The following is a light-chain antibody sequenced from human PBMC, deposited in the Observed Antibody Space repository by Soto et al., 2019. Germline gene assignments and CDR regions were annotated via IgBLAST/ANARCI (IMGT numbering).Light chain of an antibody. CDR1: QSVRKN. CDR3: QQFDDWPT. Sequence: IVMRQSPATLSVTPGERATLSCRASQSVRKNLAWYQQKPGQAPRLLIYGTSNRATGIPDRISGSRSGTEFTLTISSLQSEDFGVYYCQQFDDWPTFGQGTKVDVK. V-gene: IGKV3-15*01. J-gene: IGKJ1*01. CDR2: GTS.